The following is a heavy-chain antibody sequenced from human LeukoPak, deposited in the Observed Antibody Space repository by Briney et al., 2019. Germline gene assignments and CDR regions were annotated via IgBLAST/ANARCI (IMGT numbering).Heavy chain of an antibody. D-gene: IGHD6-6*01. CDR3: ARGVGSSSSGGDYYYYYMDV. J-gene: IGHJ6*03. V-gene: IGHV3-13*01. CDR2: IGTAGDT. Sequence: GGSLRLSCAASGFTFSSYDMHWVRQATGKGLEWVSAIGTAGDTYYPGSVKGRFTTSRENAKNSLYLQMNSLRAGDTAVYYCARGVGSSSSGGDYYYYYMDVWGKGTTVTVSS. CDR1: GFTFSSYD.